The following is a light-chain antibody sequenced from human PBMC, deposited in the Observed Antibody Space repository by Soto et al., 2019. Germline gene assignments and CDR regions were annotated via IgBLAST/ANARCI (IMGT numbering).Light chain of an antibody. CDR1: SSDVGGYNF. Sequence: QSALTQPASVSGSPGQSITISCTGTSSDVGGYNFVSWYQQHPGKAPKLMIFEVTGRPSGVSDRFSGSKSGNTASLTISGLQAEDEADYYCSSYTTSFTYVFGTGTQLTVL. CDR3: SSYTTSFTYV. V-gene: IGLV2-14*01. J-gene: IGLJ1*01. CDR2: EVT.